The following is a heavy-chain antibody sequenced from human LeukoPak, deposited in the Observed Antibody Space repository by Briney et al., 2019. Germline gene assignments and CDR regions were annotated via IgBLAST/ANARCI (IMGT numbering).Heavy chain of an antibody. CDR3: ARGPRYCSGGSCYGGITPGNDY. CDR2: MNPNSGNT. CDR1: GYTLTSYD. V-gene: IGHV1-8*01. J-gene: IGHJ4*02. D-gene: IGHD2-15*01. Sequence: GASVKVSCKASGYTLTSYDINWVRQATGQGLEWMGWMNPNSGNTGYAQKFQGRVTMTRNTSISTAYMELSSLRSEDTAVYYCARGPRYCSGGSCYGGITPGNDYWGQGTLVTVSS.